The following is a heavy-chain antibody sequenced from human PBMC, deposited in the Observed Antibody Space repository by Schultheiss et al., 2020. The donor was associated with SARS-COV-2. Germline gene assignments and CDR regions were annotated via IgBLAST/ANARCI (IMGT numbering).Heavy chain of an antibody. D-gene: IGHD5-12*01. CDR2: ISGSGGST. J-gene: IGHJ3*02. Sequence: GGSLRLSCAASGFTVSSNYMSWVRQAPGKGLEWVSAISGSGGSTYYADSVKGRFTISRDNSKNTLYLQMNSLRAEDTAVYYCARDYSNSGYDSGGAFDIWGQGTMVTVSS. CDR3: ARDYSNSGYDSGGAFDI. CDR1: GFTVSSNY. V-gene: IGHV3-23*01.